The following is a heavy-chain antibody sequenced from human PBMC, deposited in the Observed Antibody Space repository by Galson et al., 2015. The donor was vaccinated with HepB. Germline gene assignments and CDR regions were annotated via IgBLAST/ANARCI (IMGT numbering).Heavy chain of an antibody. V-gene: IGHV3-21*01. Sequence: SLRLSCAASGFTFSSYSMNWVRQAPGKGLEWVSSISSSSSYIYYADSVKGRFTISRDNAKNSLYLQMNSLRAEDTAVYYCARDAAVAGTNRMYWGQGTLVTVSS. CDR2: ISSSSSYI. CDR3: ARDAAVAGTNRMY. CDR1: GFTFSSYS. J-gene: IGHJ4*02. D-gene: IGHD6-19*01.